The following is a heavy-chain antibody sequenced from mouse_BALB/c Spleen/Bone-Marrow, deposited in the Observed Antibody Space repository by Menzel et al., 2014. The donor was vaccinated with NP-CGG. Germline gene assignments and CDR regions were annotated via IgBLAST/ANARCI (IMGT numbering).Heavy chain of an antibody. D-gene: IGHD1-1*02. CDR1: GHTFTDQW. CDR2: IDISDSYT. V-gene: IGHV1-69*01. CDR3: ARGWANVDY. Sequence: QVQMKGSRAELLMPGASVKMSCKASGHTFTDQWMHWVKQRPGQGLEWVGAIDISDSYTTYNQKFKGKATLTVDESSSTAYMQLSRLTSEDSAVYYCARGWANVDYWGQGTTFPVSS. J-gene: IGHJ2*01.